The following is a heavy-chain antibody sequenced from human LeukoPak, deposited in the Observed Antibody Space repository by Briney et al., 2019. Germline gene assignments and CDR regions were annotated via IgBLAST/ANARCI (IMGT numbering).Heavy chain of an antibody. CDR3: ARGNYYGQDY. V-gene: IGHV3-74*01. CDR2: INSDGSTT. CDR1: GFTFSSYW. D-gene: IGHD3-10*01. Sequence: GGSLRLSCGASGFTFSSYWMHWVRQAPGKGPVWISRINSDGSTTSYADSVKGRFTISRDNAKNTLYLQMNSLRAEDTAAYYCARGNYYGQDYWGQGTLVTVSS. J-gene: IGHJ4*02.